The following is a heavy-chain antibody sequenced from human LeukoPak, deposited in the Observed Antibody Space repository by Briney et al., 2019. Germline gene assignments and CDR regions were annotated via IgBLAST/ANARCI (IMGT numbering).Heavy chain of an antibody. D-gene: IGHD3-10*01. J-gene: IGHJ3*02. CDR1: GYTFTGYY. CDR2: INPNSGGT. V-gene: IGHV1-2*04. Sequence: ASVKVSCKASGYTFTGYYMHWVRQAPGQGLEWMGWINPNSGGTNYAQKFQGWVTMTRDTSVSTAYMELSRLRSDDTAVYYCALGSGNSPGDAFDIWGQGTMVTVSS. CDR3: ALGSGNSPGDAFDI.